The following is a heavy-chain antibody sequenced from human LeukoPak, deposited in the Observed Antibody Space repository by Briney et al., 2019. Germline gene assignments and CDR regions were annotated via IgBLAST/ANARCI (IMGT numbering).Heavy chain of an antibody. D-gene: IGHD1-26*01. CDR1: GGSISSYY. Sequence: SETLSLTCTVSGGSISSYYWSWIRQPAGKGLEWIGRIYTSGSTNYNPSLKSRVTTSVDTSKNQFSLKLSSVTAADTAVYYCARDRRGATTVPYYFDYWGQGTLVTVSS. J-gene: IGHJ4*02. V-gene: IGHV4-4*07. CDR3: ARDRRGATTVPYYFDY. CDR2: IYTSGST.